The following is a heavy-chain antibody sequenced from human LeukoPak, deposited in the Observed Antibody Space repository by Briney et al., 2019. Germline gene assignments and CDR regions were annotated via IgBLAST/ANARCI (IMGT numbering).Heavy chain of an antibody. CDR3: TQTYKGETMADY. Sequence: PGGSLRLSCAASGFTFSGSAMHWVRQASGKGLEWVGRIKSESDGGTTDYAAPVKVRFTISRDDSKHTVYLQMNSLKTEDTAVYFCTQTYKGETMADYWGQGTLVTVSS. CDR1: GFTFSGSA. J-gene: IGHJ4*02. CDR2: IKSESDGGTT. D-gene: IGHD3-10*01. V-gene: IGHV3-15*05.